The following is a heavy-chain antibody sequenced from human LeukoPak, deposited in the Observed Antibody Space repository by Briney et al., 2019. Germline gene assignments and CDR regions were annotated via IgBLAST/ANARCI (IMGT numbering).Heavy chain of an antibody. CDR2: INPSGGST. CDR1: GYTFTSYY. Sequence: ASVQFSCQASGYTFTSYYMHWVRPATGQGREWMGIINPSGGSTSYAQKFQGRVTMTRDMSTSTVYMELSSLRSEDTAVYYCARDSRYYDSSGYDEDLPGDYWGQGTLVTVSS. J-gene: IGHJ4*02. V-gene: IGHV1-46*01. CDR3: ARDSRYYDSSGYDEDLPGDY. D-gene: IGHD3-22*01.